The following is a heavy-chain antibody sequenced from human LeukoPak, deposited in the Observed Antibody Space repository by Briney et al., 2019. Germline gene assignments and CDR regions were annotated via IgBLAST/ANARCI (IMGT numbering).Heavy chain of an antibody. Sequence: SETLCLTCTVSGDSISTSSYYWGWIRQPPGQGLEWLGSIYYSGSTYYNPSLKSRVTISVDTSKNQFSLNLYSVTAADTAVFYCARSYYYDYRQIDYWGQGTLVTVSS. D-gene: IGHD3-22*01. CDR1: GDSISTSSYY. V-gene: IGHV4-39*01. CDR2: IYYSGST. CDR3: ARSYYYDYRQIDY. J-gene: IGHJ4*02.